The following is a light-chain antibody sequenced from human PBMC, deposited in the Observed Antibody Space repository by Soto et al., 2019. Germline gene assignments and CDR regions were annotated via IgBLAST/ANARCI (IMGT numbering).Light chain of an antibody. J-gene: IGKJ5*01. CDR2: AAS. Sequence: DIQMTQSPSSLSTSVGDRVTITCRASQGISTFLNWYQQKPGKAPRLLIYAASRLQSGVQARFSGSGAETDFTLTITSLQPEDFATYYCKQSYSTPRTFGQGTRLEIK. CDR3: KQSYSTPRT. CDR1: QGISTF. V-gene: IGKV1-39*01.